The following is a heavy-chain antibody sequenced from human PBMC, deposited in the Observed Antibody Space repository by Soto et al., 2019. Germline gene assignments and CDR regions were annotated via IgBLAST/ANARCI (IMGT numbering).Heavy chain of an antibody. J-gene: IGHJ5*02. CDR3: ARDVNRGFCGA. CDR1: GFTFSSYS. D-gene: IGHD2-21*01. V-gene: IGHV3-21*01. CDR2: ISSRNNDM. Sequence: EVQLVESGGGLVKPGGSLRLSCAASGFTFSSYSMNWVRQAPGKGLEWVSTISSRNNDMYYVDSVKGRVTISRDYARNSVYLQMNRLRADDTAVYYCARDVNRGFCGAWGQGNLVTVSS.